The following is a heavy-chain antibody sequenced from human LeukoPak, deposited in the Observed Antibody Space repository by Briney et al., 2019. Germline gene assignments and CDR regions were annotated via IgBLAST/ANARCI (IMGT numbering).Heavy chain of an antibody. CDR1: GFTFSSYV. D-gene: IGHD3-22*01. CDR2: ISGSGGST. Sequence: GGSLRLSCAASGFTFSSYVMSWVRQAPGKGLEWVSAISGSGGSTYYADSVKGRFTISRDNSKITLYLQMNSLRVEDTAVYYCAKRTFPGSGYSYSFDYWGQGTLVTVSS. J-gene: IGHJ4*02. CDR3: AKRTFPGSGYSYSFDY. V-gene: IGHV3-23*01.